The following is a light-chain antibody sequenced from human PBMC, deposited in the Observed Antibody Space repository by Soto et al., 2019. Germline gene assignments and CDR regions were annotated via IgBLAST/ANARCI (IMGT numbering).Light chain of an antibody. CDR3: QQSYSTPRT. V-gene: IGKV1-39*01. CDR2: AAS. J-gene: IGKJ1*01. CDR1: QSISSY. Sequence: DIQMTQSPSSRSASVGERVTITCRASQSISSYLNWYQQKPGKAPKLLIYAASSLQSGVPSRFSGSGSGTDFTLTISSLQPEDFATYYCQQSYSTPRTFGQGTKVDIK.